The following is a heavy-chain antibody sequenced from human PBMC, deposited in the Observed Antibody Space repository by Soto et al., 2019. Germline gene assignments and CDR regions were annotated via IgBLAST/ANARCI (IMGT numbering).Heavy chain of an antibody. CDR1: GASINNSY. CDR3: ARRTGILPLGYFDY. D-gene: IGHD3-3*01. CDR2: IYSSGKT. Sequence: PSETLSLTCTVSGASINNSYWRWIRQPAGNGLEWIGRIYSSGKTNYNSSLKSRVTMSVDTSKNQFSLNLGSVTAADTAVYYCARRTGILPLGYFDYWGQGTLVTVSS. J-gene: IGHJ4*02. V-gene: IGHV4-4*07.